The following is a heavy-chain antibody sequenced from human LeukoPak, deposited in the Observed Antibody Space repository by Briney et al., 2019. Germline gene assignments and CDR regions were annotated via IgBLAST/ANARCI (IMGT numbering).Heavy chain of an antibody. CDR2: ISPYNANT. Sequence: ASVKVSCEASGYIFTRYGISWVRQAPGQGLEWMGWISPYNANTKYAQKFQGRVTMTTDTSTSTAYMELRSLRSDDTAMYYCSREGEGEDGTGHHNWYFDLWGRGTLVTVSS. CDR3: SREGEGEDGTGHHNWYFDL. CDR1: GYIFTRYG. V-gene: IGHV1-18*01. J-gene: IGHJ2*01. D-gene: IGHD2-8*02.